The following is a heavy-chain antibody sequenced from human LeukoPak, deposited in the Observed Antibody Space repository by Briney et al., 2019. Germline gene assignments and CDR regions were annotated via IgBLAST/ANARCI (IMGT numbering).Heavy chain of an antibody. CDR3: ARQPWIQLWLIDY. Sequence: SETPSLTCAVYGGSFSGYYWSWIRQPPGKGLEWIGEINHSGSTNYNPSLKSRVTISVDTSKNQFSLKLSPVTAADTAVYYCARQPWIQLWLIDYWGQGTLVTVSS. V-gene: IGHV4-34*01. D-gene: IGHD5-18*01. J-gene: IGHJ4*02. CDR2: INHSGST. CDR1: GGSFSGYY.